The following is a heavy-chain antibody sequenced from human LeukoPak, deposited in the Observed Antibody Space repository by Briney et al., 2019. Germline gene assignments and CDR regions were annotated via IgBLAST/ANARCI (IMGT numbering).Heavy chain of an antibody. D-gene: IGHD3-10*01. CDR3: AKESITGWFGELLLGFDY. J-gene: IGHJ4*02. CDR1: GFTFSTYW. V-gene: IGHV3-30*18. CDR2: ISYDGSNK. Sequence: GGSLRLSCAASGFTFSTYWMHWVRQAPGKGLEWVAVISYDGSNKYYADSVKGRFTISRDNSKNTLYLQMNSLRAEDTAVYYCAKESITGWFGELLLGFDYWGQGTLVTVSS.